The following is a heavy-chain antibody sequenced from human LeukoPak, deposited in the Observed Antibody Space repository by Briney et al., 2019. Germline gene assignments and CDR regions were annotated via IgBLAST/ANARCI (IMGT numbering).Heavy chain of an antibody. CDR2: ISAYNGNT. CDR1: GYTFTSYG. CDR3: ARDRHGYSDFDY. J-gene: IGHJ4*02. Sequence: ASVKVSCKASGYTFTSYGISWVRQAPGQGLEWMGWISAYNGNTNYAQNLQGRVTMTTDTSTSTAYMELRSLRSDDTAVYYCARDRHGYSDFDYWGQGTLVTVSS. V-gene: IGHV1-18*01. D-gene: IGHD5-24*01.